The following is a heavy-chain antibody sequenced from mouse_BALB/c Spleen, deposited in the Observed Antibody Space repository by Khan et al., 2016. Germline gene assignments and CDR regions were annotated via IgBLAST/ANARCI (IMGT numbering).Heavy chain of an antibody. V-gene: IGHV9-3-1*01. D-gene: IGHD1-1*01. CDR1: GYTFTNYG. Sequence: QIQLVQSGPELKKPGKTVKISCKASGYTFTNYGMNWVKQAPGKGLKWMGWINTYSGESTYADDFKGRFAFSLETYANTAYLQINNLKNEDTATXFCARYRYYYGSSRYFDFWGAGTTVTVSS. J-gene: IGHJ1*01. CDR2: INTYSGES. CDR3: ARYRYYYGSSRYFDF.